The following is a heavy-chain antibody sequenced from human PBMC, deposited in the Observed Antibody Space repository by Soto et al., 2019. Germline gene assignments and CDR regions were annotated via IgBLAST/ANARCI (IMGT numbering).Heavy chain of an antibody. D-gene: IGHD2-15*01. CDR2: IYSGGTT. J-gene: IGHJ4*02. CDR1: GFTVSSNY. V-gene: IGHV3-53*01. Sequence: EVQLVESGGGLIQPGGSLRLSCAVSGFTVSSNYMSWVRQAPGKGLEWVSVIYSGGTTYYADSVKGRFTISRDNSENTRYLQMNSLRAEDTAVYYCARDSWVGFDYWGQGTLVTVSS. CDR3: ARDSWVGFDY.